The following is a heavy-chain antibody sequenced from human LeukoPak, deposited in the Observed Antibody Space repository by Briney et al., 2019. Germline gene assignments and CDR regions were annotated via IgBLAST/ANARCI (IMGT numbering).Heavy chain of an antibody. V-gene: IGHV1-2*02. CDR2: INPNSGGT. CDR3: ARAHDSSGYYYVGNNDVFDI. D-gene: IGHD3-22*01. CDR1: GYTFTGYY. Sequence: ASVKVSCKASGYTFTGYYLHWVRQAPGQGLEWMGWINPNSGGTNYAQKFQGRVTMTRDTSISTAYMELSRLRSDDTAVYYCARAHDSSGYYYVGNNDVFDIWGQGTMVTVSS. J-gene: IGHJ3*02.